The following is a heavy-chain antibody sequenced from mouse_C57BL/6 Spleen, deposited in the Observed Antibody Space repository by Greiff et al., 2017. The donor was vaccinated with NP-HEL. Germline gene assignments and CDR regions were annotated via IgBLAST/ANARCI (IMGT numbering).Heavy chain of an antibody. V-gene: IGHV3-6*01. CDR2: ISYDGSN. J-gene: IGHJ3*01. CDR3: ARGVAWFAY. CDR1: GYSITSGYY. Sequence: EVKLQESGPGLVKPSQSLSLTCSVTGYSITSGYYWNWIRQFPGNKLEWMGYISYDGSNNYNPSLKNRISITRDTSKNQFFLKLNSVTTEDTATYYGARGVAWFAYWGQGTLVTVSA.